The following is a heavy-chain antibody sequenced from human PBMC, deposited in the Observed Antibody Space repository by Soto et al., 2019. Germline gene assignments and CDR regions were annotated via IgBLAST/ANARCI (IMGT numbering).Heavy chain of an antibody. V-gene: IGHV3-23*01. CDR1: GFNFNVYA. CDR3: AKDYHTTSPA. CDR2: ITRNGGTT. Sequence: EVQLLESGGGLVQPGGSLTLSCAASGFNFNVYAMSWVRQALGKGLEWVSSITRNGGTTYYADSVKGRFTISRDNSKGTLHLQMNSLRVEDTAVYFCAKDYHTTSPAWGQGTLVTVSS. D-gene: IGHD3-3*01. J-gene: IGHJ4*02.